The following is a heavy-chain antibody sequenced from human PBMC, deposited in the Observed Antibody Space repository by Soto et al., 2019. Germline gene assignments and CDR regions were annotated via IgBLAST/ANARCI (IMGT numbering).Heavy chain of an antibody. CDR3: ARDLYVTMIVVVDSPPDY. CDR2: ISNDGNNT. Sequence: GGSLRLSCAASGFTLRNYAMSWVRQTPGKGLEWVAVISNDGNNTYYADSVKGRFTISRDNSKNTLYLQMNSLRAEDTAVYYCARDLYVTMIVVVDSPPDYWGQGTLVTVSS. J-gene: IGHJ4*02. D-gene: IGHD3-22*01. CDR1: GFTLRNYA. V-gene: IGHV3-30*04.